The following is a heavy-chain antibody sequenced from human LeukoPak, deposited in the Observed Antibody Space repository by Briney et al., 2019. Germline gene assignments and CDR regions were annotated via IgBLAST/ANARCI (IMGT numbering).Heavy chain of an antibody. CDR1: GFTFSSYS. CDR3: ARDYDSSGYYYVRGAFDI. Sequence: GGPLRLSCAASGFTFSSYSMNWVRQAPGKGLEWVSSISSSSSYIYYADSVKGRFTISRDNAKNSLYLQMNSLRAEDTAVYYCARDYDSSGYYYVRGAFDIWGQGTMVTVSS. J-gene: IGHJ3*02. D-gene: IGHD3-22*01. V-gene: IGHV3-21*01. CDR2: ISSSSSYI.